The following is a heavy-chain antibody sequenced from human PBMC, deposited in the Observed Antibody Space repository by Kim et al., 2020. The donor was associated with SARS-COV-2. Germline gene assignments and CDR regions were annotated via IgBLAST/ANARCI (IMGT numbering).Heavy chain of an antibody. V-gene: IGHV3-30*04. CDR2: ISYDGSKK. J-gene: IGHJ4*02. Sequence: GGSLRLSCAASGFTFSSYAMHWVRQAPGKGLEWVAVISYDGSKKYYADSVKGRFTISRDNSKSTLYLQMNSLRAEDTAVYYCARDRVRYYFDYWGQGTLVTVSS. CDR3: ARDRVRYYFDY. CDR1: GFTFSSYA.